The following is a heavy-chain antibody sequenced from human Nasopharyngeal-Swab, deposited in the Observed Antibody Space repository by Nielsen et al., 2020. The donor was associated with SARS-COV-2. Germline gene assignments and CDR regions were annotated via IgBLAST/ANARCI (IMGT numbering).Heavy chain of an antibody. CDR2: IYHSGST. J-gene: IGHJ4*02. D-gene: IGHD2-21*02. CDR3: ARDPCGGDCLTYYFDS. V-gene: IGHV4-4*02. Sequence: WIRQPPGKGLEWIGEIYHSGSTNYNPSLKSRVTMSVDKSKNQFSLKLTSVTAADTAVYYCARDPCGGDCLTYYFDSWGQGTLVTVSS.